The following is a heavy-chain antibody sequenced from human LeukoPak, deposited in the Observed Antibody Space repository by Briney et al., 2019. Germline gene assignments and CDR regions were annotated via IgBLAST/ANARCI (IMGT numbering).Heavy chain of an antibody. D-gene: IGHD1-26*01. V-gene: IGHV3-30*04. CDR1: GFTFSSYA. J-gene: IGHJ4*02. CDR2: ISYDGSNK. CDR3: AKEGTLGAIDY. Sequence: GGSLRLSCAASGFTFSSYAMHWVRQAPGKGLEWVAVISYDGSNKYYADSVKGRFTISRDNSKNTLYLQMNSLRAEDTAVYYCAKEGTLGAIDYWGQGTLVTVSS.